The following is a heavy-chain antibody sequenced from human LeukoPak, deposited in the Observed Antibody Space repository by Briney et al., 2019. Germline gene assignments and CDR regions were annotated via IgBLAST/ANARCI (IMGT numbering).Heavy chain of an antibody. V-gene: IGHV4-4*02. D-gene: IGHD1-26*01. Sequence: PSGTLSLTCAVSGGSISSNNWYNWVRQPPGKGLEWIGEIYHSGNTNYNPSLKSRVTISVDKSKNQFSLKLSSVTAADTAVYYCARDLGSSTPSGVWGRGTMVTVSS. CDR3: ARDLGSSTPSGV. CDR1: GGSISSNNW. CDR2: IYHSGNT. J-gene: IGHJ6*04.